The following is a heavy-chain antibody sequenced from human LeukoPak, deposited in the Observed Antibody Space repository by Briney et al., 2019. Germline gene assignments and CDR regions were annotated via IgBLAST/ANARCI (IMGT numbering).Heavy chain of an antibody. CDR3: ARGSSGRYFQFIDY. D-gene: IGHD1-26*01. CDR2: IRSKAYGGTT. CDR1: GFTFGDYA. J-gene: IGHJ4*02. Sequence: PGGSLRLSCTASGFTFGDYAMSWVRQAPGKGLEWVGFIRSKAYGGTTEYAASVKGRFTISRDDSKSIAYLQMNSLKTEDTAVYYCARGSSGRYFQFIDYWGQGTLVTVSS. V-gene: IGHV3-49*04.